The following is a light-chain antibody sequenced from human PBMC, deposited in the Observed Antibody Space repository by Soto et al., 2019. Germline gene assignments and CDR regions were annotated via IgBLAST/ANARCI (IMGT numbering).Light chain of an antibody. CDR2: DAS. Sequence: DIQMTQSPSTLSASVGDRVTITCRASQSISSWLAWYQQKPGKAPKLLIYDASSLESGVPSRFSGSGSGTEFTLTISSLQPDDFAADYCQQYNSYSTTFGGGNKVEIK. V-gene: IGKV1-5*01. CDR3: QQYNSYSTT. J-gene: IGKJ4*01. CDR1: QSISSW.